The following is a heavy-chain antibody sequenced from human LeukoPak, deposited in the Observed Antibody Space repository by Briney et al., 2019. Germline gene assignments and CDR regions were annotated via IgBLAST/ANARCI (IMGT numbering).Heavy chain of an antibody. D-gene: IGHD3-3*02. J-gene: IGHJ6*02. CDR1: GGSISSYY. CDR2: IYYSGST. V-gene: IGHV4-39*01. CDR3: ARHSTRAYGMDV. Sequence: PSETLSLTCTVSGGSISSYYWGWIRQPPGKGLEWIGSIYYSGSTYYNPSLKSRVTISVDTSKNQFSLKLSSVTAADTAVYYCARHSTRAYGMDVWGQGTTVTVSS.